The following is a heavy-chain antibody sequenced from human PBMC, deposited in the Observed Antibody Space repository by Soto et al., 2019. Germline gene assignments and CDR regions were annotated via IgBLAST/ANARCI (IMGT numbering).Heavy chain of an antibody. CDR1: GGTFSSST. V-gene: IGHV1-69*06. Sequence: QVQLVQSGAEVKKPGSSVKVSCKASGGTFSSSTINWVRQAPGQGLEWMGSIIPIFGTPNYAQKLQGRVTFTADKSTITVYMELSGLRSEDTAVYYCARDKVSPYGMDVWGQGTTVTVSS. J-gene: IGHJ6*02. CDR2: IIPIFGTP. CDR3: ARDKVSPYGMDV. D-gene: IGHD6-6*01.